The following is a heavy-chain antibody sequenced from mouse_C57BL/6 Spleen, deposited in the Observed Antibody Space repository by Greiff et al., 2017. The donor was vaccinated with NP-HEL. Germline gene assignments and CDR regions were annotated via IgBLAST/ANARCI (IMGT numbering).Heavy chain of an antibody. CDR2: IYPGDGDT. CDR3: AYNSPFDV. Sequence: VKLMESGPELVKPGASVKISCKASGYAFSSSWMNWVKQRPGKGLEWIGRIYPGDGDTNYNGKFKGKATLTADKSSSTAYMQLSSLTSEDSAVYFCAYNSPFDVWGTGTTVTVSS. D-gene: IGHD1-3*01. V-gene: IGHV1-82*01. J-gene: IGHJ1*03. CDR1: GYAFSSSW.